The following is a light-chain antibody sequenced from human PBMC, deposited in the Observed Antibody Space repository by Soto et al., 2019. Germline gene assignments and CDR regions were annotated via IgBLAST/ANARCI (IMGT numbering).Light chain of an antibody. CDR1: SSDVGGYNY. CDR2: DVS. CDR3: SSYTTSSTLI. Sequence: ALTQPASVSGSPGQSITISCTGTSSDVGGYNYVSWYQQHPGKAPKLMIYDVSNRPSGVSNRFSGSKSGNTASLTISGLQAEDEADYYCSSYTTSSTLIFGGGTKLTFL. V-gene: IGLV2-14*01. J-gene: IGLJ2*01.